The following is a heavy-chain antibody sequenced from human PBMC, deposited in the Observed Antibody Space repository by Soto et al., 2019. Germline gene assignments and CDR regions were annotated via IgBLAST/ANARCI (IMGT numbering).Heavy chain of an antibody. D-gene: IGHD1-26*01. Sequence: ATVKVFCKASGYTFTSCTMHWVRQAPGQRLEWMGWINAGNGNTKYSQKFQGRVTITRDTSASTAYMELSSLRSEDTAVYYCARGGSIYWYFDLWGRGTLVTVSS. J-gene: IGHJ2*01. V-gene: IGHV1-3*01. CDR2: INAGNGNT. CDR3: ARGGSIYWYFDL. CDR1: GYTFTSCT.